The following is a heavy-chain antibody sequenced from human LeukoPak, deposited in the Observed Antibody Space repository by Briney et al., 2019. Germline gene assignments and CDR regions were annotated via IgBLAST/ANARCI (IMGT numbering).Heavy chain of an antibody. D-gene: IGHD2-2*01. CDR3: ARDRRQRGYHYYFDS. CDR1: GFTFSSYW. Sequence: PGGSLRLSCAASGFTFSSYWMNWVRQAPGKGLEWVSYISSSGSTIYYADSMKGRFTISRDNAKNSLYLQMNSLRAEDTAVYYCARDRRQRGYHYYFDSWGQGTLVTVSS. J-gene: IGHJ4*02. CDR2: ISSSGSTI. V-gene: IGHV3-48*04.